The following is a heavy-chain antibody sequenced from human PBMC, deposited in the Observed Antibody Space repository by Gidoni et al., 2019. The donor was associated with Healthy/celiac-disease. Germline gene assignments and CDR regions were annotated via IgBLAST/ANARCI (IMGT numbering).Heavy chain of an antibody. J-gene: IGHJ6*02. CDR1: GGSISSGGYY. Sequence: QVQLQESGPGLVKPSQTLSLTCTVSGGSISSGGYYWRWIRQHPGKGLEWIGYIYYSGSTYYNPSLKSRVTISVDTSKNQFSLKLSSVTAADTAVYYCARDGRDYYYGMDVWGQGTTVTVSS. CDR2: IYYSGST. V-gene: IGHV4-31*03. CDR3: ARDGRDYYYGMDV.